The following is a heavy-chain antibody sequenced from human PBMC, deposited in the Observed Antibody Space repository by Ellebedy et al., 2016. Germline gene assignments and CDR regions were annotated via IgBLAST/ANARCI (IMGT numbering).Heavy chain of an antibody. V-gene: IGHV3-15*01. D-gene: IGHD5-18*01. CDR2: IKSKTDGGAA. CDR1: GFTFSNAW. CDR3: TTVYRYNYDSV. Sequence: GESLKISCAASGFTFSNAWMNWVRQAPGKGLEWVGRIKSKTDGGAADYAAPVKGRFTISRDDSKNTLYLQTNSLKTEDTAVYFCTTVYRYNYDSVWGQGTLVTVSS. J-gene: IGHJ4*02.